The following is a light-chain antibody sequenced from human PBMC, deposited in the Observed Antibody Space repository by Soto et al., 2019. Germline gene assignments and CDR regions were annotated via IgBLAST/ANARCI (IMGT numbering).Light chain of an antibody. CDR1: QSVTSGY. Sequence: EIVLTPSPGTLSLSPGERATLSCRASQSVTSGYLAWYQQQPNQAPRLLIYGASYRATDIPDRFSGGGSGTDFTLTISRLEPEDFAVYYCQHYSSSPPAITFGQGTRLEIK. J-gene: IGKJ5*01. CDR3: QHYSSSPPAIT. CDR2: GAS. V-gene: IGKV3-20*01.